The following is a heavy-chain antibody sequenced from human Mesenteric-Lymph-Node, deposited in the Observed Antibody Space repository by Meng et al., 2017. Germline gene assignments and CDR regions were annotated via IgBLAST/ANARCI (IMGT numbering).Heavy chain of an antibody. CDR2: IYYSGST. V-gene: IGHV4-59*13. CDR3: ARDSGSRDAFDI. Sequence: SETLSLTCTVPGGSISSYYWSWIRQPPGKGLEWIGYIYYSGSTNYNPSLKSRVTISVDTSKNQFSLRLSSVTAADTAVYYCARDSGSRDAFDIWGQGTMVTVSS. J-gene: IGHJ3*02. D-gene: IGHD3-10*01. CDR1: GGSISSYY.